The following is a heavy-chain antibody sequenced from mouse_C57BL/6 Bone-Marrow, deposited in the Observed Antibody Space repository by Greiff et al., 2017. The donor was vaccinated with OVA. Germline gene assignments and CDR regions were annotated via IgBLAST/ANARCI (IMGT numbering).Heavy chain of an antibody. V-gene: IGHV1-76*01. D-gene: IGHD3-1*01. CDR2: IYPGSGNT. CDR3: ARSGGNFDY. Sequence: VQLVESGAELVRPGASVKLSCKASGYTFTDYYINWVKQRPGQGLEWIARIYPGSGNTYYNEKFKGKATLTAEKSSSTAYMQLSSLTSEDSAVYFCARSGGNFDYWGQGTTLTVSS. CDR1: GYTFTDYY. J-gene: IGHJ2*01.